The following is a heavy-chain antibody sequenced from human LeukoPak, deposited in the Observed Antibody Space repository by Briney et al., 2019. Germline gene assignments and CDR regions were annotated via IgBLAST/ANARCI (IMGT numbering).Heavy chain of an antibody. D-gene: IGHD3-3*01. CDR1: GGSISSYY. J-gene: IGHJ4*02. Sequence: SETLSLTCTVSGGSISSYYWSWIRQPAVKGLEWIGRIYTGDSTNYNPSLKSRVTMSADTSKNQFSLKLSSVTAADTAVYYCARETSIGIAIFGVVISHLDYWGQGTLVTVSS. V-gene: IGHV4-4*07. CDR2: IYTGDST. CDR3: ARETSIGIAIFGVVISHLDY.